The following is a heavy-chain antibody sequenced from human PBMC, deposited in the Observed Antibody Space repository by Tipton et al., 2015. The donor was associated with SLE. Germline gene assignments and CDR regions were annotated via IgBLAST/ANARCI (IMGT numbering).Heavy chain of an antibody. CDR3: ARSFAISGTPIDY. J-gene: IGHJ4*02. D-gene: IGHD1-7*01. V-gene: IGHV4-39*07. CDR2: MYHSGTT. Sequence: TLSLTCTVSSGSINSGSYYWGWIRQPPGKGLEWIGSMYHSGTTYYNPSLQSRVTMAVDTSKNQLSLKLSSVTAADTAVYFCARSFAISGTPIDYWGQGTLVTVSS. CDR1: SGSINSGSYY.